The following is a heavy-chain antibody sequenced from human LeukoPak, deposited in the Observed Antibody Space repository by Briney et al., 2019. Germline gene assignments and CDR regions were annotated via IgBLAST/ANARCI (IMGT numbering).Heavy chain of an antibody. CDR3: ATWPGGWYGEDS. D-gene: IGHD6-19*01. V-gene: IGHV3-53*01. Sequence: GGSLRLSCAASGLTVSSNYMSWVRQAPGKGLEWVSVIYGGGSTYYADSVKGRFTISRDTSKNMLYLQMNSLRAEDTAVYYCATWPGGWYGEDSWGQGTLVTVSS. CDR1: GLTVSSNY. CDR2: IYGGGST. J-gene: IGHJ4*02.